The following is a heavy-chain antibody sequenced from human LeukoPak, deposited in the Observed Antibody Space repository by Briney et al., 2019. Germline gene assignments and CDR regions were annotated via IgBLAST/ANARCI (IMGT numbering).Heavy chain of an antibody. CDR3: VSNLDSYYYYYMDV. J-gene: IGHJ6*03. CDR1: GFPFSSYI. CDR2: ISSSSSTI. V-gene: IGHV3-48*01. D-gene: IGHD3/OR15-3a*01. Sequence: GGSLRLSCSASGFPFSSYIMNWVRPAPGKGLEGVSYISSSSSTIYYADPVKGRFTISRDNAKNSLYLQMNSLRAEDRAVYYCVSNLDSYYYYYMDVWGKGTTVTVSS.